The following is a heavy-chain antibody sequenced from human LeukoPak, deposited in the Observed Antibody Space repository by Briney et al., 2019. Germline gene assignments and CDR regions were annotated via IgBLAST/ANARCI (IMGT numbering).Heavy chain of an antibody. CDR1: DGSVSSGSYY. Sequence: SETLSLTCTVSDGSVSSGSYYWSWIRQPPGKGLEWIGYIYYSGSTNYNPSLKSRVTISVDTSKNQFSLKLSSVTAADTAVYYCARYSGYDFFDYWGQGTLVTVSS. CDR2: IYYSGST. CDR3: ARYSGYDFFDY. V-gene: IGHV4-61*01. D-gene: IGHD5-12*01. J-gene: IGHJ4*02.